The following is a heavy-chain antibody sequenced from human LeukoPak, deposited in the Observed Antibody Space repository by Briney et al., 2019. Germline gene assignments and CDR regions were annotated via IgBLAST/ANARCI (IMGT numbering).Heavy chain of an antibody. J-gene: IGHJ6*03. V-gene: IGHV3-23*01. D-gene: IGHD3-3*01. CDR1: GFTFSSYA. CDR3: ATATFLGYYMDG. Sequence: GGSLRLSCAASGFTFSSYAMSWVRQAPGKGLEWVSANSGGGGSTYYADSVKGRFTISRDNSKNTLYLQMNSLRAEDTAVYYCATATFLGYYMDGWGKGTTVTVSS. CDR2: NSGGGGST.